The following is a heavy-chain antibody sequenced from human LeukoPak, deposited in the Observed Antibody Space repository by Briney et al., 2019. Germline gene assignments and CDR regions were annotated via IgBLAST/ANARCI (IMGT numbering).Heavy chain of an antibody. J-gene: IGHJ4*02. V-gene: IGHV3-48*03. CDR1: GFTFSSYE. D-gene: IGHD3-9*01. Sequence: GGSLRLSCAASGFTFSSYEMNWVRQAPGKGLEWVSYISSSGSTIYYADSVKGRFTISRDNSKNTLYLQMSSLRVDDTALYYCAREYDLVTGLDYWGQGTLVTVSS. CDR3: AREYDLVTGLDY. CDR2: ISSSGSTI.